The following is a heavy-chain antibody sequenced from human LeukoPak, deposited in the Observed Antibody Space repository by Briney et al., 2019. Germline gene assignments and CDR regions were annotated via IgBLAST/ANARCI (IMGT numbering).Heavy chain of an antibody. CDR1: GFTFSSYW. CDR3: ARHGIVVVPAAIGSYYYYYYMDV. V-gene: IGHV3-7*01. Sequence: GGSLRLSCAASGFTFSSYWMSWVRQAPGKGLEWVANIKQDGSEKYYVDSVKGRFTISRDNAKNSLYLQMNSLRAEDTAVYYCARHGIVVVPAAIGSYYYYYYMDVWGKGTTVTVSS. CDR2: IKQDGSEK. D-gene: IGHD2-2*02. J-gene: IGHJ6*03.